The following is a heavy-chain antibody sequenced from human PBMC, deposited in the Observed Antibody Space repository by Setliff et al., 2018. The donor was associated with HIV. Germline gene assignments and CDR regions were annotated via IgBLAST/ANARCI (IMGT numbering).Heavy chain of an antibody. V-gene: IGHV4-59*11. CDR3: ARDGRDGSGYRTFDY. Sequence: PSETLSLTCTVSGDSINSHYYSWIRQSPGKGLEWIGTRYHNGNTNYSPSLESRVTISVDTSRNQFSLRLSSVTAADTAVYYCARDGRDGSGYRTFDYWGRGTLVTVSS. J-gene: IGHJ4*02. D-gene: IGHD3-22*01. CDR1: GDSINSHY. CDR2: RYHNGNT.